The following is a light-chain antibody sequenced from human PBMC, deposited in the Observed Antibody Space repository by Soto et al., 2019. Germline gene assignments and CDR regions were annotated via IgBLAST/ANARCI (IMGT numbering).Light chain of an antibody. Sequence: QSALTQPASVSGSPGQSITISCTGTSSDVDDYNYVSWYQQHPGEAPKLMIYEVTNRPSGVSNRFSGSKSDNTASLTISGLQADDEADYYCSSYISNTWVFGGGTKLTVL. CDR3: SSYISNTWV. CDR1: SSDVDDYNY. V-gene: IGLV2-14*01. J-gene: IGLJ3*02. CDR2: EVT.